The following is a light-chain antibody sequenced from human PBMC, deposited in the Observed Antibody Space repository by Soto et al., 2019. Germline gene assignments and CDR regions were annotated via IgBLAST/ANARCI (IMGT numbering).Light chain of an antibody. V-gene: IGKV3-20*01. J-gene: IGKJ2*01. CDR2: GAT. CDR3: QQFDGSPET. Sequence: EIVLTQSPGTLSLSPGERATLSCRASQSVSSSYLAWYQQQPDQAPRLLIYGATTRAPGIPDRFSGSGSGTDFTLTINRLEPEDFAVYYCQQFDGSPETFGQGTKSDIK. CDR1: QSVSSSY.